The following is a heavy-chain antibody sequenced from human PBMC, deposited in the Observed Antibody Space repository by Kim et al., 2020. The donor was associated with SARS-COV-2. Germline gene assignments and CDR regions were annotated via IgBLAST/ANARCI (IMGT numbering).Heavy chain of an antibody. CDR2: ISWNSGSI. D-gene: IGHD2-15*01. Sequence: SLRLSCAASGFTFDYYAMHWVRQAPGKGLEWVSGISWNSGSIAYADSMKGRFTISRDNAKNSLYLQMNSLRAEDTALYYCAKDIERYSTYYYYGMDVWGQGTTVTVSS. CDR3: AKDIERYSTYYYYGMDV. J-gene: IGHJ6*02. V-gene: IGHV3-9*01. CDR1: GFTFDYYA.